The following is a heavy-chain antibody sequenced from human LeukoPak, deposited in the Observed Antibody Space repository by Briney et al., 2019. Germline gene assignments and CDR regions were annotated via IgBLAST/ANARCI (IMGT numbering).Heavy chain of an antibody. V-gene: IGHV4-34*01. J-gene: IGHJ4*02. Sequence: SETLSLTCAVYGGSFSGYYWSWIRQPPGKGLEWIGEINHSGSTNYNPSLKSRVTISVDTSNNQFSLKLSSVTAADTAVYYCARDLGYSIPFDYWGQGTLVTVSS. CDR1: GGSFSGYY. D-gene: IGHD2-15*01. CDR3: ARDLGYSIPFDY. CDR2: INHSGST.